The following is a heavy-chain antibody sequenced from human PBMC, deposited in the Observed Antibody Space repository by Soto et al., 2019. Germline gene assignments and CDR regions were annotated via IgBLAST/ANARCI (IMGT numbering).Heavy chain of an antibody. V-gene: IGHV4-31*03. CDR1: GDSVSSGGYY. CDR3: ARENFGVIIHDAFDL. J-gene: IGHJ3*01. D-gene: IGHD2-8*01. CDR2: IYDSETT. Sequence: QVQLQESGPGLVMPSQTLSLTCTVSGDSVSSGGYYWNWFRQHPGRGLEGLGYIYDSETTYYNPSLESGLAISGDSSKTQFTLKVTSVTPADTAVYYCARENFGVIIHDAFDLWGQGTMVTVSS.